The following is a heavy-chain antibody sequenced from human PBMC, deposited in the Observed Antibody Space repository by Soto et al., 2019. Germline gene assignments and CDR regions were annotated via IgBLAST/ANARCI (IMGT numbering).Heavy chain of an antibody. CDR1: GFTFSSYA. V-gene: IGHV3-23*01. J-gene: IGHJ6*03. CDR3: VKDRSSSYYYYYYMDV. CDR2: ISGSGGST. Sequence: GGSLRLSCAASGFTFSSYAMSWVRQAPGKGLEWVSAISGSGGSTYYADSVKGRFTISRDNSKNTLYLQMNSLRAEDTAVYYCVKDRSSSYYYYYYMDVWGKGTTVTVSS. D-gene: IGHD6-13*01.